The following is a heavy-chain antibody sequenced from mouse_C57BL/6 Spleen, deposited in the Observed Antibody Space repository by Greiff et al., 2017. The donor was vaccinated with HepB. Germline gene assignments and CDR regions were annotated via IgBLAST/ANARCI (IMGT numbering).Heavy chain of an antibody. CDR3: TSPIYYYGSSYRTNAY. V-gene: IGHV14-4*01. D-gene: IGHD1-1*01. CDR2: IDPENGDT. J-gene: IGHJ3*01. Sequence: VQLQQSGAELVRPGASVKLSCTASGFNIKDDYMHWVKQRPEQGLEWIGWIDPENGDTEYASKFQGKATITADTSSNTAYLQLSSLTSEDTAVYYCTSPIYYYGSSYRTNAYWGQGTLVTVSA. CDR1: GFNIKDDY.